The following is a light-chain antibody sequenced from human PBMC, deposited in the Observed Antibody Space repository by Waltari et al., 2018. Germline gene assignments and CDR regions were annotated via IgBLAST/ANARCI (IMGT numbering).Light chain of an antibody. CDR2: DAS. V-gene: IGKV3-11*01. CDR3: QQRSNWPVT. Sequence: SCRANHGISNYLSWYQQKPGQAPRLLIYDASFRATGIPARFSGSGSGTDFTLTISSLEPEDFVVYYCQQRSNWPVTFGQGTKLEIK. J-gene: IGKJ2*01. CDR1: HGISNY.